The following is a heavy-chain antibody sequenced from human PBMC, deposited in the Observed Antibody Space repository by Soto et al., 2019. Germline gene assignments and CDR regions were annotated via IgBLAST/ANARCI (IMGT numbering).Heavy chain of an antibody. J-gene: IGHJ4*02. CDR2: ISGSGGST. CDR3: AKDPGYCSSTSCTNLDY. Sequence: EVQLLESGGGLVQPGGSLRLSCAASGFTFSSYAMSWVRQAPGKGLEWVSAISGSGGSTYYADSVKGRFTISRDNSKNTLYLQMNSLRAEDTAVYYCAKDPGYCSSTSCTNLDYWGQGTLVTVSS. V-gene: IGHV3-23*01. D-gene: IGHD2-2*01. CDR1: GFTFSSYA.